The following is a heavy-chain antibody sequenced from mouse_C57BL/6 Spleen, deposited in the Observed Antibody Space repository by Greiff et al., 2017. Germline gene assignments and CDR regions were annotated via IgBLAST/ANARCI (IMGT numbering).Heavy chain of an antibody. Sequence: VQLQESGPGLVQPSQSLSITCTVSGFSLTSYGVHWVRQSPGKGLEWLGVIWSGGSTDYNAAFISRLSISKDNSKSHVFFKMNSLHADDTAIYYCARNGASPFAYWGQGTLVTVSA. J-gene: IGHJ3*01. V-gene: IGHV2-2*01. CDR3: ARNGASPFAY. CDR1: GFSLTSYG. CDR2: IWSGGST.